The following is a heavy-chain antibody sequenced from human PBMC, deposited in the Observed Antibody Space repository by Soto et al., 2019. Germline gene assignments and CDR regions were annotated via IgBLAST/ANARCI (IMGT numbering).Heavy chain of an antibody. Sequence: SQTLSLPCVISGDSVSSNSAAWNWIRQSPSRGLEWLGRTYYWSRWYIDYAASVKSRISMNPDTSKNEFSLQLNSVTPEDTAVYFCARGGKIAAAGIDYWGQGILVTGS. J-gene: IGHJ4*02. CDR2: TYYWSRWYI. D-gene: IGHD6-13*01. V-gene: IGHV6-1*01. CDR3: ARGGKIAAAGIDY. CDR1: GDSVSSNSAA.